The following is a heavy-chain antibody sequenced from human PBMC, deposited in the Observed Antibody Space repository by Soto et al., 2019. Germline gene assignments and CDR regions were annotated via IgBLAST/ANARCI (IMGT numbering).Heavy chain of an antibody. CDR2: VFYDGTT. J-gene: IGHJ4*02. D-gene: IGHD2-2*01. CDR1: GGAINTNNYY. Sequence: PSETLSLTCTVSGGAINTNNYYWGWVRQAPGKGLEWIGSVFYDGTTYYSPSLKSRVTISLATSRTQFSLKLNSVTAADTAVYYCARLVVVSPVAKVWEQGTLVTVSS. V-gene: IGHV4-39*01. CDR3: ARLVVVSPVAKV.